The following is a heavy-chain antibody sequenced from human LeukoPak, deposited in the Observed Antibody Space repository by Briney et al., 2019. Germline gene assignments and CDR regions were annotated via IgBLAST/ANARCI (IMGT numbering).Heavy chain of an antibody. D-gene: IGHD6-19*01. Sequence: GGSLRLSCAASGFTFSNAWMSWVRQAPGKGLEWVGCIKSKTDGGTTDYAAPVKGRFTISRDDSKNTLYLQMNSLKTEDTAVYYCTPSSGAVAGIFYWGQGTLVTVSS. J-gene: IGHJ4*02. V-gene: IGHV3-15*01. CDR3: TPSSGAVAGIFY. CDR1: GFTFSNAW. CDR2: IKSKTDGGTT.